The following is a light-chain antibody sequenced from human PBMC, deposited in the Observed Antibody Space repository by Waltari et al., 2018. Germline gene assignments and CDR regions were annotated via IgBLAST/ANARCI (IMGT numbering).Light chain of an antibody. CDR3: CSYAGSSTYWV. V-gene: IGLV2-23*02. Sequence: QSALTQPASVSGSPGQSITISCTGTSSDVGSYNLVSWYQQHPGKAPQLMIYDVSKRPSGIANRFSCSKSGDTASLTISGLQAEDEADYYCCSYAGSSTYWVFGGGTKLTVL. CDR2: DVS. CDR1: SSDVGSYNL. J-gene: IGLJ3*02.